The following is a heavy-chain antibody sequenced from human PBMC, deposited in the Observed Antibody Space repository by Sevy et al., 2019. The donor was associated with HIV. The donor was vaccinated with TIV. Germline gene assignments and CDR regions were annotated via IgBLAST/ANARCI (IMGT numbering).Heavy chain of an antibody. CDR3: AREAIVSPDAFDI. D-gene: IGHD2-15*01. CDR1: GFTFSSYW. CDR2: IKQDGSDK. Sequence: GGSLRLSCAASGFTFSSYWMSWVRQAPGKGLEWVANIKQDGSDKYYVDSVKGRFTISRDNAKNSLYLQMNSLRAEDTAVYYCAREAIVSPDAFDIWGQGTMVTVSS. V-gene: IGHV3-7*03. J-gene: IGHJ3*02.